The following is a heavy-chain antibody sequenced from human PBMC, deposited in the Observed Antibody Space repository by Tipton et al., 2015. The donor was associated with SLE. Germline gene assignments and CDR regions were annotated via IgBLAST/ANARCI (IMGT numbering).Heavy chain of an antibody. Sequence: TLSLTCAVYGGSFSGYSWNWIRQPPGKGLEWIGGVNHDRDTIYNPSLKSRVTISVDTSKNQFSLKLSSVTAADTAVYYCARGVLRPFDYWGQGTLVTVSS. CDR1: GGSFSGYS. CDR3: ARGVLRPFDY. D-gene: IGHD1-1*01. CDR2: VNHDRDT. J-gene: IGHJ4*02. V-gene: IGHV4-34*01.